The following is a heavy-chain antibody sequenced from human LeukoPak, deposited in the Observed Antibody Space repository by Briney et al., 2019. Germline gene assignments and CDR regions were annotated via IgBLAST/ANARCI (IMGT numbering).Heavy chain of an antibody. CDR3: ARFSPRAMGNYLDF. J-gene: IGHJ4*02. D-gene: IGHD2/OR15-2a*01. V-gene: IGHV4-30-2*01. CDR1: GGSISSGSYS. CDR2: IYPRGST. Sequence: SQTLSLTCAVSGGSISSGSYSWSWIRQPPGKGLEWIGYIYPRGSTYYNPSLKSRVILSLDKSANQFSLNLSSVIAADTAVYYCARFSPRAMGNYLDFWGQGTLVTVSS.